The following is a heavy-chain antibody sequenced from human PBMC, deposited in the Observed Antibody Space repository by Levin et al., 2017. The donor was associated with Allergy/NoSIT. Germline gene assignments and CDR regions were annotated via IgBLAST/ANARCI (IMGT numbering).Heavy chain of an antibody. CDR2: FDPEDGET. V-gene: IGHV1-24*01. D-gene: IGHD5-12*01. J-gene: IGHJ4*02. CDR1: GYTLTELS. CDR3: ATDRDGYSGYDFDY. Sequence: ASVKVSCKVSGYTLTELSMHWVRQAPGKGLEWMGGFDPEDGETIYAQKFQGRVTMTEDTSTDTAYMELSSLRSEDTAVYYCATDRDGYSGYDFDYWGQGTLVTVSS.